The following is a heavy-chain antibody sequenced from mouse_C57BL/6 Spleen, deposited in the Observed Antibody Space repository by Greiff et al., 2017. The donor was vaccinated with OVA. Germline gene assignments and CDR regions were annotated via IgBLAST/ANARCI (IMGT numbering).Heavy chain of an antibody. J-gene: IGHJ1*03. Sequence: QVQLKQSGAELVRPGASVTLSCKASGYTFTDYEMHWVKQTPVHGLEWIGAIDPETGGTAYNQKFKGKAILTADKSSSTAYMELRSLTSEDSAVYYCTRSYYGSSPCWYFDVWGTGTTVTVSS. V-gene: IGHV1-15*01. CDR1: GYTFTDYE. CDR3: TRSYYGSSPCWYFDV. CDR2: IDPETGGT. D-gene: IGHD1-1*01.